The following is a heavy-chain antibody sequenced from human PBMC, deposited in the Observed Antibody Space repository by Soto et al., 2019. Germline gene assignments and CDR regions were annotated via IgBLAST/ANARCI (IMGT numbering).Heavy chain of an antibody. Sequence: QVQLVQSGAEVKKPGSSVKVSCKASGGTFSSYAISWVRQAPGQGLEWMGGIIPIFGTANYAQKFQGRVTITADESTSTADMELSSLRSEDTAVYYCASRAGHYYDSSGYYYYYYGMDVWGQGTTVTVSS. V-gene: IGHV1-69*01. CDR1: GGTFSSYA. D-gene: IGHD3-22*01. J-gene: IGHJ6*02. CDR3: ASRAGHYYDSSGYYYYYYGMDV. CDR2: IIPIFGTA.